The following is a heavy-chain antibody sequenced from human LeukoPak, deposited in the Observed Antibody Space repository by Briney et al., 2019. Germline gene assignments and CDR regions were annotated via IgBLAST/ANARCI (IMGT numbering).Heavy chain of an antibody. J-gene: IGHJ4*02. CDR3: TAIVATIFDFDY. CDR1: GFTFSNAW. D-gene: IGHD5-12*01. V-gene: IGHV3-15*01. CDR2: IKSKTDGWTT. Sequence: GGSLRLSCAASGFTFSNAWMSWVRQAPGKGLEWVGRIKSKTDGWTTDYAAPVKGRFTISRDDSKNTLYLQMNSLKTEDTAVYYCTAIVATIFDFDYWGQGTLVTVSS.